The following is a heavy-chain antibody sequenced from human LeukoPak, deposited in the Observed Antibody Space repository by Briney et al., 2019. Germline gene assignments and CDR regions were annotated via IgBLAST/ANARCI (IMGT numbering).Heavy chain of an antibody. J-gene: IGHJ4*02. CDR3: AKGGNWGNFDY. CDR1: GGSFSGYY. V-gene: IGHV4-34*01. D-gene: IGHD7-27*01. Sequence: PSETLSLTCAVYGGSFSGYYWSWIRQPPGKGLEWIGEINHSGSTNYNPSLKSRVTISVDTSKNQFSLQLNSVTPEDTAVYYCAKGGNWGNFDYWGQGTLVTVSS. CDR2: INHSGST.